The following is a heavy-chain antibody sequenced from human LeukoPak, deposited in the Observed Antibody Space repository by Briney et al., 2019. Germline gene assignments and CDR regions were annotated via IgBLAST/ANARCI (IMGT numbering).Heavy chain of an antibody. CDR2: IKSKTDGGTT. CDR3: THVQLERLGGWDYYYGMDV. CDR1: GFTFSNAW. V-gene: IGHV3-15*01. Sequence: PGGSLRLSCAASGFTFSNAWMSWVRQAPGKGLEWVGRIKSKTDGGTTDYAAPVKGRFTISRDDSKNTLYLQMNSLKTEDTAVYYCTHVQLERLGGWDYYYGMDVWGQGTTVTVSS. J-gene: IGHJ6*02. D-gene: IGHD1-1*01.